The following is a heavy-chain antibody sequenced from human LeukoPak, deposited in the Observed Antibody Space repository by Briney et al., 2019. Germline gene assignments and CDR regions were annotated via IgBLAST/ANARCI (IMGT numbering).Heavy chain of an antibody. CDR2: IYSGGST. Sequence: TGGSLRLSCTASGFTVGNNYMNWVRQAPGKGLEWVSLIYSGGSTYYADSVKGRFTISRDNSKNTLYLQMNSLRAEDTAVYYCARDTPGIAASVNGGWSQGTLVTVSS. V-gene: IGHV3-53*01. D-gene: IGHD6-13*01. CDR1: GFTVGNNY. J-gene: IGHJ4*02. CDR3: ARDTPGIAASVNGG.